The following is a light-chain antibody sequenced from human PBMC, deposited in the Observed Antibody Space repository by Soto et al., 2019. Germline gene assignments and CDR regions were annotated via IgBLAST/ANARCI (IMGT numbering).Light chain of an antibody. CDR2: EVS. CDR3: SSYTSRSTLV. Sequence: QSALTQPASASGSPGQSITISCTGTSSDVGGYNYVSWYQQHPGKAPKLMIYEVSNRPSGVSNRFSGSKSGNTASLTISGLQAEDEADYYCSSYTSRSTLVFGGGTKLTVL. V-gene: IGLV2-14*01. CDR1: SSDVGGYNY. J-gene: IGLJ2*01.